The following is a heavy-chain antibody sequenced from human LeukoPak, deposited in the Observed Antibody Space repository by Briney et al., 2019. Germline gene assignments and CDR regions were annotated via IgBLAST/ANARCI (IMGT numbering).Heavy chain of an antibody. D-gene: IGHD3-22*01. Sequence: GGSLRLSCAASGFTFTTYWLGWVRQPPGKGLEWVANIKQDGTEQYYVDSVKGRFTISRDNAKNSLYLQMNSLRAEDTAVYYCARHYYDSSAYFAPFYWGQGTLVTVSS. J-gene: IGHJ4*02. CDR3: ARHYYDSSAYFAPFY. CDR1: GFTFTTYW. CDR2: IKQDGTEQ. V-gene: IGHV3-7*01.